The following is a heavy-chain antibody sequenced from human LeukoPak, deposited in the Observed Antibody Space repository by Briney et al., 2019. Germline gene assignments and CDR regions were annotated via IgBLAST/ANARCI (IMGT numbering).Heavy chain of an antibody. Sequence: PGRSLRLFYAASGFTFSTYWMIWVRQAPGKGLEGVTNINEDGSEKYYVESVKVRFTISRDNAKNSLYLQMNSLRGEDTAVYYCARVRGIAVAGTASIYFDYWGQGTLVTVSP. CDR2: INEDGSEK. D-gene: IGHD6-19*01. CDR3: ARVRGIAVAGTASIYFDY. J-gene: IGHJ4*02. CDR1: GFTFSTYW. V-gene: IGHV3-7*01.